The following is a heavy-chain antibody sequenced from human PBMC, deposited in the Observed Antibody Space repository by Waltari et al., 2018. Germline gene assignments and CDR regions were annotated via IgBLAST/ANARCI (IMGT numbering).Heavy chain of an antibody. D-gene: IGHD3-10*01. J-gene: IGHJ4*02. Sequence: QVQLVQSGAEVKKPGSSVKVSCKASGGTFSSYAISWVRTAPGQGLEWMGGIIPIFGTANYAQKFQGRVTITADESTSTAYMELSSLRSEDTAVYYCASFTPGGFGEFRPASFDYWGQGTLVTVSS. V-gene: IGHV1-69*01. CDR2: IIPIFGTA. CDR1: GGTFSSYA. CDR3: ASFTPGGFGEFRPASFDY.